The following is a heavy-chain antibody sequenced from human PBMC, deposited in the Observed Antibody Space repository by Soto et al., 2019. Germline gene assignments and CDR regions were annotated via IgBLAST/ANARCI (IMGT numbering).Heavy chain of an antibody. D-gene: IGHD2-8*01. CDR3: VSQRTSVLTQAYFDY. V-gene: IGHV4-39*01. CDR1: GGSVSNSNYY. CDR2: VYYRERS. J-gene: IGHJ4*02. Sequence: PSETLSLTCTVSGGSVSNSNYYWGWSRQSPGKGLEWIGSVYYRERSYYKSSVKSRVTISVDTSKNQFSLNLNSVTASDTAVYYCVSQRTSVLTQAYFDYWGPGALVTVSS.